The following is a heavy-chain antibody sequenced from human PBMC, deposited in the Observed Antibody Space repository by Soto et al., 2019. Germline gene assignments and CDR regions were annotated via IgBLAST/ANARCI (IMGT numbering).Heavy chain of an antibody. Sequence: QVQLVQSGAEVKKPGSSVKVSCKASGGTFSSYTISWVRQAPGQGLEWMGRIIPILGIANYAQKFQGRVTISADKSASAAYMELSSLRSEDTAVYYCARGRAGGAYAFDYWGQGTLVTVSS. CDR1: GGTFSSYT. D-gene: IGHD2-21*01. CDR2: IIPILGIA. V-gene: IGHV1-69*02. J-gene: IGHJ4*02. CDR3: ARGRAGGAYAFDY.